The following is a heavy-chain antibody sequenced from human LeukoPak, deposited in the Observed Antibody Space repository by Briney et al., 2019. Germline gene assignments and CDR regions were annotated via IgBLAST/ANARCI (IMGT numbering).Heavy chain of an antibody. Sequence: GGSQRLSCVASGIIFNTSDMHWVRQAPGEGLEWVAFLRFDGNEIYYADSVKGRFIISRDNSKNTLYLQMSSLRVEDTAVYYCAREQEGRRAAFDSWGQGTLVSVSS. CDR1: GIIFNTSD. V-gene: IGHV3-30*02. CDR2: LRFDGNEI. D-gene: IGHD2-15*01. CDR3: AREQEGRRAAFDS. J-gene: IGHJ4*02.